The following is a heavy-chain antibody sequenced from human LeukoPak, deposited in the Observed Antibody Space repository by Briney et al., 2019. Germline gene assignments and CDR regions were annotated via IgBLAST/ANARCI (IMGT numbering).Heavy chain of an antibody. J-gene: IGHJ4*02. Sequence: SETLSLTCAVHGVSFSGYYWSWIRQPPGKGLEWIGEVSHGGDTNYNPSLKSRVTISVDTSENHFSLRLSSVTAADTAVYYCARIRCGQTDNICYNYRGQGTLVSVSP. V-gene: IGHV4-34*01. CDR3: ARIRCGQTDNICYNY. CDR2: VSHGGDT. D-gene: IGHD2-8*01. CDR1: GVSFSGYY.